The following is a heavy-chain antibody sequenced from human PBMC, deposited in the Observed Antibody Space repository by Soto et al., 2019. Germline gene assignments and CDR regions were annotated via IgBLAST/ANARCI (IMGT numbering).Heavy chain of an antibody. CDR3: ARDLYYDGSGYYSGGIDY. Sequence: QVQLVESGGGMVNPGGSLRLSCAASGFTFSAYYVGWIRQAPGKGLEWVSYISGSGGTMDYADSVKGRFTISRDNTKNSLYLQMNSLRAEDTAVYYCARDLYYDGSGYYSGGIDYWGQGTLVTVSS. J-gene: IGHJ4*02. CDR2: ISGSGGTM. V-gene: IGHV3-11*01. D-gene: IGHD3-22*01. CDR1: GFTFSAYY.